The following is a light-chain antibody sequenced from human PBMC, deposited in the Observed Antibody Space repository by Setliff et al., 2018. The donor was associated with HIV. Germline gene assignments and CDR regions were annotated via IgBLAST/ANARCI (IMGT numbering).Light chain of an antibody. Sequence: QSALTQPPSTSGTPGQRVTISCSGSSSNIGINSVTWYQHLPGTAPKLLIYSTNQRPSGVPDRFSGSKSGTSASLAISGLHSEDGADYYCAAWDDSLNEPFYVFGTGTKVTVL. J-gene: IGLJ1*01. CDR2: STN. V-gene: IGLV1-44*01. CDR1: SSNIGINS. CDR3: AAWDDSLNEPFYV.